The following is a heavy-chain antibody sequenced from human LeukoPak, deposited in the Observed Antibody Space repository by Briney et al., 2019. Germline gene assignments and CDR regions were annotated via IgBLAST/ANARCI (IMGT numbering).Heavy chain of an antibody. CDR1: GFTFSSYA. D-gene: IGHD6-13*01. CDR3: AKDIAAAGLFDY. Sequence: PGGSLRLSCAASGFTFSSYAMSWVRQAPGKGLEWVSAISGSGGSTYYADSVKGRFTIPRDNSKNTLYLQMNSLRAEDTAVYYCAKDIAAAGLFDYWGQGTLVTVSS. V-gene: IGHV3-23*01. CDR2: ISGSGGST. J-gene: IGHJ4*02.